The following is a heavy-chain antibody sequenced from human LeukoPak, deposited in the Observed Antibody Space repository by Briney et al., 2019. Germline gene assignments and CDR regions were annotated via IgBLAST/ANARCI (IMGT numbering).Heavy chain of an antibody. J-gene: IGHJ6*03. D-gene: IGHD2/OR15-2a*01. CDR1: GFTFSSYE. Sequence: PGGSLRLSCAASGFTFSSYEMNWVRQAPGKGLEGVSYISSSGSTIYYADSVKGRFTISRDNAKNSLYLQMNSLRAEDTAVYYCARDPYFPEGGYYYYYMDVWGKGTTVTISS. V-gene: IGHV3-48*03. CDR2: ISSSGSTI. CDR3: ARDPYFPEGGYYYYYMDV.